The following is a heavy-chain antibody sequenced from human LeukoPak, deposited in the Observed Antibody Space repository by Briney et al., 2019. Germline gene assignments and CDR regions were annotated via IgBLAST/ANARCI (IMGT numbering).Heavy chain of an antibody. CDR3: AKTTRIQRRGAFDI. V-gene: IGHV3-74*01. Sequence: GGSLRLSCTVSGFTFSSYWMHWVRQGPGKGLVWVSRISGDESTTSYADSVKGRFTIFRDNAKNTLLLQMNSLRVEDAAVYYCAKTTRIQRRGAFDIWGQGTMVTVSS. CDR1: GFTFSSYW. CDR2: ISGDESTT. D-gene: IGHD5-18*01. J-gene: IGHJ3*02.